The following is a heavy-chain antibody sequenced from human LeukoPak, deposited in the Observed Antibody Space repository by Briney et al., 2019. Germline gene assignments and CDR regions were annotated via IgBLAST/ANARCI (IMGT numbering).Heavy chain of an antibody. CDR3: ARARLGLDV. Sequence: SETLSLTCTVSGGSISSYYWSWIRQPPGKGLEWIGYIYYSGSTDYNPSLKSRVTISVDTSKNQFSLKLSSVTAADTAVYYCARARLGLDVWGQGTTVTVSS. D-gene: IGHD3-16*01. CDR1: GGSISSYY. V-gene: IGHV4-59*01. CDR2: IYYSGST. J-gene: IGHJ6*02.